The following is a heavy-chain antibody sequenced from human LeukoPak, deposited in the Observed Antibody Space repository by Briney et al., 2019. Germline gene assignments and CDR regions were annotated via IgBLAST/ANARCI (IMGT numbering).Heavy chain of an antibody. Sequence: PGGSLRLSCAASGFTFSNAWMSWVRQAPGKGLEWVGRIKSKTDGGTTDYAAPVKGRFTISRDDSKNTLYLQMNSLKTEDTAVYYCTTAREYQDYYYCMDVWGKGTTVTVSS. V-gene: IGHV3-15*01. D-gene: IGHD2-2*01. CDR1: GFTFSNAW. CDR3: TTAREYQDYYYCMDV. J-gene: IGHJ6*03. CDR2: IKSKTDGGTT.